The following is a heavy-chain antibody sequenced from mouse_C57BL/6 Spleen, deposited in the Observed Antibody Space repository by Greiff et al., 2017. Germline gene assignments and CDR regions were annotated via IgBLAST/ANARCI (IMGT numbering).Heavy chain of an antibody. V-gene: IGHV1-18*01. J-gene: IGHJ4*01. CDR3: ARYYYYARDD. CDR1: GYTFTDYN. Sequence: VQLQQSGPELVKPGASVKISCKASGYTFTDYNMDWVKQSHGKSLEWIGDINPNNGGTIYNQKFKGKATLTVDKSSRTAYMELRSLTSADTADYYCARYYYYARDDWGQGTTVTVSS. CDR2: INPNNGGT.